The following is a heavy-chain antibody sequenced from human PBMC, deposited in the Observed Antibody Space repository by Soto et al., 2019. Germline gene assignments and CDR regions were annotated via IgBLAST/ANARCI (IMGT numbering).Heavy chain of an antibody. CDR1: GFTIRDAW. D-gene: IGHD6-6*01. V-gene: IGHV3-15*01. CDR2: IKSESDGGAL. J-gene: IGHJ4*02. CDR3: TTDRRQLAQFDN. Sequence: EVQLVGSGGGLVKPGGSLRLSCAGSGFTIRDAWMSWVGQPPGKGLEWVARIKSESDGGALDYAAPVKGRFGVSRDDSRNTLFLQMNSLRDDDTGVYYCTTDRRQLAQFDNWGQGTLVSVSS.